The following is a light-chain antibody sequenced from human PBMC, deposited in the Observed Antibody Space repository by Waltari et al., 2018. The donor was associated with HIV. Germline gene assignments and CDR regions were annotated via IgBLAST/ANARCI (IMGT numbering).Light chain of an antibody. CDR2: KNN. CDR3: GVWDDNLRGV. J-gene: IGLJ2*01. CDR1: DSTVGSHS. Sequence: QAVLPQPPSASASSGQKITISCSGGDSTVGSHSVSWYHQFPGGAPKLLLYKNNQRSSGVPDRFSGSKSGTSASLTISGLRSEDEGIYFCGVWDDNLRGVFGGGTRLTVL. V-gene: IGLV1-47*01.